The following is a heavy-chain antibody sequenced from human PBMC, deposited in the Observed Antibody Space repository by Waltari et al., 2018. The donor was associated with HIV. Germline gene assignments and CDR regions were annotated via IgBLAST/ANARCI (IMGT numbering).Heavy chain of an antibody. D-gene: IGHD3-22*01. Sequence: EVQLVESGGGLVQPGGSLRLSCAACGFMFSSYLLSWVRQAPGKGLEWVANIKQEGSEKYYVDSVKGRFTISRDNAKNSLYLQMNSLRAEDTAVYYCARDRSRYYDSSGTLDYWGQGTLVTVSS. CDR2: IKQEGSEK. CDR3: ARDRSRYYDSSGTLDY. CDR1: GFMFSSYL. J-gene: IGHJ4*02. V-gene: IGHV3-7*01.